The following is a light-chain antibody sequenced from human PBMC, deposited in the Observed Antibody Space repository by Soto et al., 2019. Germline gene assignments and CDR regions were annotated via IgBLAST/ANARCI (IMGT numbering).Light chain of an antibody. V-gene: IGKV1-39*01. CDR2: TAS. CDR1: QSIVSY. J-gene: IGKJ2*02. Sequence: DIQMTQSPSSLSVSVGDRVTITCRASQSIVSYLNWYQQKLGKAPKLLIYTASNLQRGVPSRFSGSGSGTDFTLTISTLQPEDFATYYCQQSYSTPRTFGKGTKLQIK. CDR3: QQSYSTPRT.